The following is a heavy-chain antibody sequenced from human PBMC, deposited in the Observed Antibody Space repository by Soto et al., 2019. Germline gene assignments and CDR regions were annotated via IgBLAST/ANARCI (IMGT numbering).Heavy chain of an antibody. D-gene: IGHD4-17*01. Sequence: QVQLVQSEAEVRKPGASVKVSCKASGYSFTTHGISWVRRDPGHGLEWMGWISAYNGDTHYVQRFQGRLTMTTDTSTSTAYMELRSLTSDDTAVYYCARDPPFSGILRGTPLMDVWGQGTTVTVSS. J-gene: IGHJ6*02. V-gene: IGHV1-18*04. CDR2: ISAYNGDT. CDR1: GYSFTTHG. CDR3: ARDPPFSGILRGTPLMDV.